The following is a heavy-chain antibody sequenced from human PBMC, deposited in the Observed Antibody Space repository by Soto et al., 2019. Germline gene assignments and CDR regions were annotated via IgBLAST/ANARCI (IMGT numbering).Heavy chain of an antibody. CDR1: GFTFSSYA. D-gene: IGHD6-6*01. CDR3: AKGRWQLVLGWFDP. Sequence: GGSLRLSCAASGFTFSSYAMSWVRQAPGKGLEWVSAISGSGGSTYYADSVKGRFTISRDNSKNTLYLQMNSLRAEDTSVYYCAKGRWQLVLGWFDPWGQGTLVTVSS. J-gene: IGHJ5*02. CDR2: ISGSGGST. V-gene: IGHV3-23*01.